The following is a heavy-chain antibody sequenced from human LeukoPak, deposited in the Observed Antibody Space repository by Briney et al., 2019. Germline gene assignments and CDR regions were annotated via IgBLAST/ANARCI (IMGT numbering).Heavy chain of an antibody. V-gene: IGHV4-30-2*01. CDR3: ARVPGYCSSTSCYFPYYYYMDV. J-gene: IGHJ6*03. CDR2: IYHSGST. D-gene: IGHD2-2*01. Sequence: SQTLFLTCTVSGGSISSGGYYWSWIRQPPGKGLEWIGYIYHSGSTYYNPSLKSRVTISVDRSKNQFPLKLSSVTAADTAVYYCARVPGYCSSTSCYFPYYYYMDVWGKGTTVTVSS. CDR1: GGSISSGGYY.